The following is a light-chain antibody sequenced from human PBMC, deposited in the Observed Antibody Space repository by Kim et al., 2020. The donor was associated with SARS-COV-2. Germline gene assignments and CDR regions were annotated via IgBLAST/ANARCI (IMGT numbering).Light chain of an antibody. V-gene: IGKV3-20*01. J-gene: IGKJ2*01. Sequence: EIVLTQSPGTLCLSPGERATLSCRASQTVTTNSLAWYQQKPGQAPRLLIFGTSSRATGIPDRFSGSGSGTDFTLTISRLEPEDFAVYYCQQFGSSYTFGQGTKLEI. CDR1: QTVTTNS. CDR2: GTS. CDR3: QQFGSSYT.